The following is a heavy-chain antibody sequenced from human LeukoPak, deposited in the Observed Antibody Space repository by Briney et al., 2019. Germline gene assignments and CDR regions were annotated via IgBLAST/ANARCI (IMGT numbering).Heavy chain of an antibody. CDR3: ARDVYNCSSTSCYFDYYHGMDV. D-gene: IGHD2-2*01. V-gene: IGHV1-69*13. Sequence: SVKVSCKASGGTFSSYAISWVRQAPGQGLEWMGGIIPIFGTANYAQKFQGRVTITADESTSTAYMELSSLRSEDTAVYYCARDVYNCSSTSCYFDYYHGMDVWGQGTTVTVSS. CDR2: IIPIFGTA. CDR1: GGTFSSYA. J-gene: IGHJ6*02.